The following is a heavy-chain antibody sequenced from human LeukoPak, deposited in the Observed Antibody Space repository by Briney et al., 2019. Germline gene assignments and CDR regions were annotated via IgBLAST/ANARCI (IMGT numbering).Heavy chain of an antibody. D-gene: IGHD6-13*01. V-gene: IGHV1-18*01. J-gene: IGHJ4*02. Sequence: GASVKVSCKASGYTSTSYGIIWVRQAPGQGREWMGWISTYNGNTNYAQKIQGRVTMTTDTSTSTAYTELRSLRSDDTAVYYCARDLPYSSSWESIDYWGQGTLVTVSS. CDR2: ISTYNGNT. CDR1: GYTSTSYG. CDR3: ARDLPYSSSWESIDY.